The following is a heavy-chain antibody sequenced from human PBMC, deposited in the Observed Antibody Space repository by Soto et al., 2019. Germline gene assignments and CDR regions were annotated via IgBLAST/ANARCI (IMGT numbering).Heavy chain of an antibody. CDR1: SGSFSGYY. CDR3: ARDRQYYQFWSGCQNEGPCAMDV. V-gene: IGHV4-34*02. CDR2: INHCGGT. D-gene: IGHD3-3*02. J-gene: IGHJ6*02. Sequence: QVQLQQWGAGLLKPSETLSLTCAVYSGSFSGYYWTWIRQAPGKGLEWIGEINHCGGTNYNSSLKSRVTISVDTSKNQFSLILYSVTAADTAVYYCARDRQYYQFWSGCQNEGPCAMDVWGQGTTVTVSS.